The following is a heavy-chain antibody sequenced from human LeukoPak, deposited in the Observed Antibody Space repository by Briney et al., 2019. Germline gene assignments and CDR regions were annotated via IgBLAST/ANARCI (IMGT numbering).Heavy chain of an antibody. V-gene: IGHV3-20*04. D-gene: IGHD4-17*01. CDR1: GFTFGDYG. CDR2: INWNGGST. CDR3: ARAGGDYGDGYAYFDY. Sequence: GGSLRLSCAASGFTFGDYGMSWVRQAPGKGLEWVSGINWNGGSTGYADSVKGRFTISRDNAKTSLYLQMNSLRAEDTALYYCARAGGDYGDGYAYFDYWGQGTLVTVSS. J-gene: IGHJ4*02.